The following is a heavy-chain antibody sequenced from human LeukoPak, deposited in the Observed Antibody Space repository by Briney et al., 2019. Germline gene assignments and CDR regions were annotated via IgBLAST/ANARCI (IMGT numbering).Heavy chain of an antibody. D-gene: IGHD3-10*01. Sequence: GGSLRLSCAASGFTFSNYWMQWVRQAPGKGLVWVSRINGEGGASYADSVKGRFTISRDNAKNTVHLQMNSLRAEDTAVYYCARDLVYGSGSCGHWGQGTLVTVSS. CDR2: INGEGGA. CDR1: GFTFSNYW. J-gene: IGHJ4*02. CDR3: ARDLVYGSGSCGH. V-gene: IGHV3-74*01.